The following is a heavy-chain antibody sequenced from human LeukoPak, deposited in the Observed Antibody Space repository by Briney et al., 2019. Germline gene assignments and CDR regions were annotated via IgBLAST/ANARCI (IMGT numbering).Heavy chain of an antibody. D-gene: IGHD6-13*01. J-gene: IGHJ4*02. CDR1: GGSINSHNYY. V-gene: IGHV4-39*01. CDR3: ARRSSSWDCFDY. CDR2: IYYSGST. Sequence: SETLSLTRTVSGGSINSHNYYWGWIRQPPGKGLEWTGSIYYSGSTYYNPSLESRVTISVDTSKNQFSLKLSSVTAADTAMYYCARRSSSWDCFDYWGQGTLVTVSS.